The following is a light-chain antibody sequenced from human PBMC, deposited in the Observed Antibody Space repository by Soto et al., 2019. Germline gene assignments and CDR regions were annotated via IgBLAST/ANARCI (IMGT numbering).Light chain of an antibody. J-gene: IGKJ5*01. CDR3: DPYGRPIT. CDR2: GAC. V-gene: IGKV3-20*01. Sequence: DIGLRQSPGTLSKSPGERANLSCRASQSVSNNYLAWYQQKPGQATRPLIYGACNRATGIPDTLIGSGSGTDFTLACCIQAEEDLAVNCCDPYGRPITFGQGTRLE. CDR1: QSVSNNY.